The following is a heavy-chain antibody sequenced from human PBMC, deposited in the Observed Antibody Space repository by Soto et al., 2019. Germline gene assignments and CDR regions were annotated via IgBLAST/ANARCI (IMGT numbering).Heavy chain of an antibody. CDR1: GFTFSSYA. Sequence: GGSLRLSCAASGFTFSSYAMSWVRQAPGKGLEWVSAISGSGGSTYYADSVKGRFTISRDNSKNTLYLQMNSLRAEDTAVYYCAKRGGGQYSGYDIGTIGYWGQGTLVTVSS. CDR3: AKRGGGQYSGYDIGTIGY. D-gene: IGHD5-12*01. CDR2: ISGSGGST. V-gene: IGHV3-23*01. J-gene: IGHJ4*02.